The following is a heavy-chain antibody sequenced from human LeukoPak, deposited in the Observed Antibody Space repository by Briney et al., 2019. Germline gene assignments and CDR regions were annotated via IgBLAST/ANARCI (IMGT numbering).Heavy chain of an antibody. Sequence: ASVKVSCKASGHTFTGYYMHWVRQAPGQGLEWMGRINPNSGGTNYAQKFQGRVTMTRDTSISTAYMELSRLRSDDTAVYYCARDLEREPLDYWGQGTLVTVSS. CDR2: INPNSGGT. D-gene: IGHD1-1*01. CDR1: GHTFTGYY. J-gene: IGHJ4*02. CDR3: ARDLEREPLDY. V-gene: IGHV1-2*06.